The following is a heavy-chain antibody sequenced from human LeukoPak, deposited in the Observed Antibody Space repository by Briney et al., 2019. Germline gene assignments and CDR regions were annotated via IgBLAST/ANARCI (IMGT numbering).Heavy chain of an antibody. V-gene: IGHV4-31*03. J-gene: IGHJ4*02. CDR3: AREKTLDAYPYYFDY. Sequence: PSQTLSLTCTVSGGSISSGGYYWSWIRQHPGKGLEWIGYIYYSGSTYYNPSLKSRVTMSVDTSRNQFSLKLNSVTAADAAVYYCAREKTLDAYPYYFDYWGQGSLVTVSS. CDR2: IYYSGST. CDR1: GGSISSGGYY. D-gene: IGHD3-16*01.